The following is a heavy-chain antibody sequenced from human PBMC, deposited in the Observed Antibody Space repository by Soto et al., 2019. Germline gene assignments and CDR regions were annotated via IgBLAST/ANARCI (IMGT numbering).Heavy chain of an antibody. Sequence: SETLSLTCTVSGGSISSGGYYWSWIRQPPGKGLESIGYLYYGRSANYNPSLKSRVTLSVDTSTNQCSLKPSSMTAADTAVYYCALRSMAVVPEYWGQGTLVTVSS. D-gene: IGHD3-22*01. CDR1: GGSISSGGYY. V-gene: IGHV4-61*08. CDR2: LYYGRSA. J-gene: IGHJ4*02. CDR3: ALRSMAVVPEY.